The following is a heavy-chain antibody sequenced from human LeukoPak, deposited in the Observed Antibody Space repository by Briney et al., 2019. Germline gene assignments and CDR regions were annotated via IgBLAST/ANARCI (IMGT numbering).Heavy chain of an antibody. Sequence: GASVKVSCKVSGYTLTELSMHWVRQAPGQGLEWMGGIIPIFGTANYAQKFQGRVTITADESTSTAYMELSSLRSEDTAVYYCARDKQRYYDSSGYYLHFDYWGQGTLVTVSS. D-gene: IGHD3-22*01. CDR1: GYTLTELS. CDR2: IIPIFGTA. CDR3: ARDKQRYYDSSGYYLHFDY. V-gene: IGHV1-69*13. J-gene: IGHJ4*02.